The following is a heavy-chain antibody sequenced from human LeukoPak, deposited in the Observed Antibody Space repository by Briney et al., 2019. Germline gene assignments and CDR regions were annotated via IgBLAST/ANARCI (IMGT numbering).Heavy chain of an antibody. V-gene: IGHV1-46*02. D-gene: IGHD6-19*01. CDR2: INPSGGGT. CDR1: GYTFNNYY. J-gene: IGHJ4*02. Sequence: ASVKVPCKASGYTFNNYYMYWVRQAPGQGLEWMGMINPSGGGTSYALKFQGRVTMTRDTSTRTVYMEVSSLKPEDTAVYYCARQGAYSSAIGMGYWGQGTLVTVSS. CDR3: ARQGAYSSAIGMGY.